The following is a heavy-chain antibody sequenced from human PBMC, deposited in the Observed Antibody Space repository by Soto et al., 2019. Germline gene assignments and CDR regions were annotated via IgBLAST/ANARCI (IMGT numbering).Heavy chain of an antibody. Sequence: PSETLSLTCTVSGGSMRSSSYYWGWIRQPPGKGLEWIGCIYYSGSTNYTPSLKSRVTISVDTSKNQFSLKLSSVTAADTAVYYCASQASAPAGFRWFDPWGQGTLVTVSS. V-gene: IGHV4-39*07. CDR1: GGSMRSSSYY. J-gene: IGHJ5*02. CDR2: IYYSGST. CDR3: ASQASAPAGFRWFDP. D-gene: IGHD6-13*01.